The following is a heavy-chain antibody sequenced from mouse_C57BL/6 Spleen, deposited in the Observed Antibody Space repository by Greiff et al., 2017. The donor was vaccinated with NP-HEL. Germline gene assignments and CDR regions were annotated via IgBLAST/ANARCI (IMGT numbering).Heavy chain of an antibody. CDR3: ARVTTVVENYFDY. J-gene: IGHJ2*01. Sequence: QVQLQQSGPELVKPGASVKISCKASGYAFSSSWMNWVKQRPGKGLEWIGRIYPGDGDTNYNGKFKGKATLTADKSSSTAYMQRSSLTSEDSAVYFCARVTTVVENYFDYWGQGTTLTVSS. CDR2: IYPGDGDT. CDR1: GYAFSSSW. V-gene: IGHV1-82*01. D-gene: IGHD1-1*01.